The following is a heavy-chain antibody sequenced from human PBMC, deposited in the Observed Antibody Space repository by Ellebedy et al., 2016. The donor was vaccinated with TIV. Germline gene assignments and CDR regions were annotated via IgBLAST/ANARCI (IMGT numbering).Heavy chain of an antibody. CDR3: VREPVDYYDDSSGYYFDY. V-gene: IGHV3-74*01. CDR2: INSDGSRT. J-gene: IGHJ4*02. CDR1: GFTFNNYW. Sequence: GESLKISCAASGFTFNNYWMHWVRQAPGKGLVWVSRINSDGSRTGYADSVKGRFTISRDNAKNTLYLQMNSLRAEDTAVYYCVREPVDYYDDSSGYYFDYWGQGTLVSVSS. D-gene: IGHD3-22*01.